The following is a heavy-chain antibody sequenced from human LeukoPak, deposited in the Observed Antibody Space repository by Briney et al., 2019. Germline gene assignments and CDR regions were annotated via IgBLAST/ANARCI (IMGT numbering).Heavy chain of an antibody. V-gene: IGHV1-46*01. CDR1: GYTFTGYY. Sequence: GASVKVSCKSSGYTFTGYYIHWLRQAPGQGLEWMGIISPSGGSTSYAQKVQGRVTMTRDTSTSTVYMELSSLRSEDTAVYYCASALVNCGGDCYSVFAAFDIWGQGTMVTVSS. J-gene: IGHJ3*02. D-gene: IGHD2-21*02. CDR2: ISPSGGST. CDR3: ASALVNCGGDCYSVFAAFDI.